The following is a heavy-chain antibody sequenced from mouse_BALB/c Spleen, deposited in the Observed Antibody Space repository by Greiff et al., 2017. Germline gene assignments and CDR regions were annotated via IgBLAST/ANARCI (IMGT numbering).Heavy chain of an antibody. J-gene: IGHJ2*01. CDR2: ILPGSGST. D-gene: IGHD1-1*01. CDR3: ARSGTTVVVFDY. V-gene: IGHV1-9*01. Sequence: QVQLKESGAELMKPGASVKISCKATGYTFSSYWIEWVKQRPGHGLEWIGEILPGSGSTNYNEKFKGKATFTADTSSNTAYMQLSSLTSEDSAVYYCARSGTTVVVFDYWGQGTTLTVSS. CDR1: GYTFSSYW.